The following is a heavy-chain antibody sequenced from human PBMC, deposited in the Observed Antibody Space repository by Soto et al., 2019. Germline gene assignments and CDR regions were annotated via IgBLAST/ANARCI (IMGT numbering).Heavy chain of an antibody. CDR2: IIPSLDMA. CDR3: ARDVSLYGDFDQ. CDR1: ADTFNSHT. Sequence: QVHLVQSGAEVKKLGSSVKVSCEASADTFNSHTLSWVRQAPGQGLEWMGRIIPSLDMANYAQNFQGRVTITADKSTNTAYMELSSLRSEDTAIYYCARDVSLYGDFDQWGQGALVTVSS. D-gene: IGHD4-17*01. V-gene: IGHV1-69*08. J-gene: IGHJ4*02.